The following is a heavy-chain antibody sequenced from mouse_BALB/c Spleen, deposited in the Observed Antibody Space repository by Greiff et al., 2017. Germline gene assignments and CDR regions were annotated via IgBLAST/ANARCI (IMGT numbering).Heavy chain of an antibody. CDR1: GYTFTSYW. CDR3: TSYYGNYGYWYFDV. D-gene: IGHD2-1*01. V-gene: IGHV1-69*02. J-gene: IGHJ1*01. Sequence: QVQLQQPGAELVRPGASVKLSCKASGYTFTSYWINWVKQRPGQGLEWIGNIYPSDSYTNYNQKFKDKATLTVDKSSSTAYMQLSSPTSEDSAVYYCTSYYGNYGYWYFDVWGAGTTVTVSS. CDR2: IYPSDSYT.